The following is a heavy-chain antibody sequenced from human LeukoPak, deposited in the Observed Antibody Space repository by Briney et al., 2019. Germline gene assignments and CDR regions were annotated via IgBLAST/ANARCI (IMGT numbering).Heavy chain of an antibody. CDR3: ARHFSTNYYDSSGYIDY. V-gene: IGHV4-4*09. D-gene: IGHD3-22*01. J-gene: IGHJ4*02. CDR2: IYTSGST. Sequence: PSETLSLTCTVSGVPISSYYWSWIRQPPGQGLEWFGYIYTSGSTNYNPSLKSRVTILVDTSKTQFSLKLSSTTAADTAVYYCARHFSTNYYDSSGYIDYWGQGTLVTVSS. CDR1: GVPISSYY.